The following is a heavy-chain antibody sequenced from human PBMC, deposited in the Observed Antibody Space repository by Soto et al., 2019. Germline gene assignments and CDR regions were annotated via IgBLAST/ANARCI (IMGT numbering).Heavy chain of an antibody. V-gene: IGHV4-59*08. J-gene: IGHJ2*01. CDR1: GGSISSYY. CDR2: IYYSGGT. CDR3: ARYNWYFDL. Sequence: SETLSLTCTVSGGSISSYYWSWIRQPPGKGLEWIGYIYYSGGTNYNPSLKSRVTISVDTSKNQFSLKLSSVTAADTAVYYCARYNWYFDLWGRGTRVTVSS.